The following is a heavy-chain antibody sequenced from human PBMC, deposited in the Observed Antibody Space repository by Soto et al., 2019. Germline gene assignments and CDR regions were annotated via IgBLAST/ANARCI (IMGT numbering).Heavy chain of an antibody. Sequence: ASVKFSCKASGYTFTSYGISWVRQAPGQGLEWMGWISAYNGNTNYAQKLQGRVTMTTDTSTSTAYMELRSLRSDDTAVYYCARDNIVATMTDYWGQGTLVTVSS. CDR3: ARDNIVATMTDY. CDR1: GYTFTSYG. CDR2: ISAYNGNT. J-gene: IGHJ4*02. D-gene: IGHD5-12*01. V-gene: IGHV1-18*01.